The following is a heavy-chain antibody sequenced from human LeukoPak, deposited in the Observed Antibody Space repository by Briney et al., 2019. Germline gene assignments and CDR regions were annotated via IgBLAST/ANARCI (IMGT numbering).Heavy chain of an antibody. V-gene: IGHV1-69*13. J-gene: IGHJ6*03. CDR2: IIPIFGTA. CDR1: GYTFTSFD. CDR3: ATSKYSSSWHTYYYYYYMDV. Sequence: SVKVSCKASGYTFTSFDISWVRQAPGQGLEWMGGIIPIFGTANYAQKFQGRVTITADESTSTAYMELSSLRSEDTAVYYCATSKYSSSWHTYYYYYYMDVWGKGTTVTVSS. D-gene: IGHD6-13*01.